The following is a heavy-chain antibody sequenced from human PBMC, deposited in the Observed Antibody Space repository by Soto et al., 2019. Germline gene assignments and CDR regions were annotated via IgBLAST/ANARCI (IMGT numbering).Heavy chain of an antibody. Sequence: GGSLRLSCEASGFTFSDHYMDWVRQAPGKGLEWVGRSTNKANAYTTAYAASVKGRFTISRDDSKNSLYLQMNNLKIDDTAVYYCASLGGVPDKFGQWGQGTLVTVSS. CDR1: GFTFSDHY. V-gene: IGHV3-72*01. CDR2: STNKANAYTT. J-gene: IGHJ5*02. D-gene: IGHD3-16*01. CDR3: ASLGGVPDKFGQ.